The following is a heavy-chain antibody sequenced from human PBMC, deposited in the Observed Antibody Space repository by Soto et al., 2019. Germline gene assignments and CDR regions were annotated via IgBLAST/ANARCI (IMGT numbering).Heavy chain of an antibody. V-gene: IGHV4-59*01. CDR2: IYYNGST. J-gene: IGHJ5*02. D-gene: IGHD6-6*01. Sequence: SETLSLTCTVSGGSISAFYWTWIRQPPGKGLEWIGYIYYNGSTNYNPSLKSRVTVSIDMSKNQFSLKLSSVTAADTAVYYCARGRGSSWYNWFDPWGQGILVTVSS. CDR3: ARGRGSSWYNWFDP. CDR1: GGSISAFY.